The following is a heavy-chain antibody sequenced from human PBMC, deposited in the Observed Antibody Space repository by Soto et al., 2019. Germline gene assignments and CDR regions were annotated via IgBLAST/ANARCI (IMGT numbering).Heavy chain of an antibody. Sequence: SETLSLTCTVSGRSISSGDYYWSWIRQPPGKGLEWIGYIYYSGSTYYNPSLKSRVTISVDTSKNQFSLKLSSVTAADTAVYYCARDRGGGYCSSTSCERFFDYWGQGTLVTVSS. D-gene: IGHD2-2*01. CDR1: GRSISSGDYY. J-gene: IGHJ4*02. CDR2: IYYSGST. V-gene: IGHV4-30-4*01. CDR3: ARDRGGGYCSSTSCERFFDY.